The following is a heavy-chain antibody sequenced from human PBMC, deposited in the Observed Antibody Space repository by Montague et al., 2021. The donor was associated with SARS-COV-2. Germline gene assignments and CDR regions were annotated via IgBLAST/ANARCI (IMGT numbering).Heavy chain of an antibody. CDR2: ISYSGTT. V-gene: IGHV4-39*01. J-gene: IGHJ5*02. CDR3: ARHYGSSLDA. D-gene: IGHD4-17*01. CDR1: GGSISGTTYR. Sequence: SETLSLTCTVSGGSISGTTYRWGWIRQPPGKGLERIGSISYSGTTFYNPSLKSRLSMSVDTPKSQFSLNLTSVTAADTAVYYCARHYGSSLDAWGQGILVAVSS.